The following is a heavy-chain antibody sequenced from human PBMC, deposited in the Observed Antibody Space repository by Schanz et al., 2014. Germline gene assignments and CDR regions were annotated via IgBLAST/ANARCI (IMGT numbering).Heavy chain of an antibody. D-gene: IGHD2-2*01. V-gene: IGHV3-9*01. CDR1: GVTFSSYA. J-gene: IGHJ1*01. CDR3: ARDTAQSCIGPSCFEYFQH. CDR2: MSWNAGSL. Sequence: EVQLVESGGGFVQPGGSLRLSCVASGVTFSSYAMSWVREASGKGLEWVSGMSWNAGSLGYGDSVKGRFTISRDNAKNSLYLQMNSLRAEDTALYYCARDTAQSCIGPSCFEYFQHWGQGALVTVSS.